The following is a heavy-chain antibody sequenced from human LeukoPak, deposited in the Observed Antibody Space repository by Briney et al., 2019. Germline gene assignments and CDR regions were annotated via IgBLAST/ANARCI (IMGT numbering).Heavy chain of an antibody. D-gene: IGHD1-7*01. J-gene: IGHJ4*02. V-gene: IGHV1-18*04. CDR1: GYTFTGYY. Sequence: ASVKVSCKASGYTFTGYYMHWVRQAPGQGLEWMGWINPNSGNTNYAQKLQGRVTMTTDTSTSTAYMELRSLRSDDTAVYYCARGGDNNWNYDPFDYWGQGTLVTVSS. CDR2: INPNSGNT. CDR3: ARGGDNNWNYDPFDY.